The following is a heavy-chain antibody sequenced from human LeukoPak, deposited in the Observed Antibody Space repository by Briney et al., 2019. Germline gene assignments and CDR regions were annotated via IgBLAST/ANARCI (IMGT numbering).Heavy chain of an antibody. Sequence: PLGSLRLSSAPAGFTFTIDAMTWGRPTPGKGLWWGSGIYVMVQTTHYADYVKGRFNISTDNSQNTLYLQMSSLRLGDTAVYYCAKVSKQWPDGYLDFWGKGDVVTVSS. V-gene: IGHV3-23*01. CDR1: GFTFTIDA. J-gene: IGHJ4*02. CDR2: IYVMVQTT. D-gene: IGHD6-19*01. CDR3: AKVSKQWPDGYLDF.